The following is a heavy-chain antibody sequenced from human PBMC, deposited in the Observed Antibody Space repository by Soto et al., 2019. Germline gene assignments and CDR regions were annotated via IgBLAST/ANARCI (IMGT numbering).Heavy chain of an antibody. CDR2: IYYTGNT. Sequence: QVQLQESGPGLAWPSETLSLTCTVSGGSISSNIYYWGWIRQPPGKGLAWIGSIYYTGNTFYNLSLKSRVAFSVDTSENQSSLRLSSVTAGDTAVYYCAIHPQEYHGDPNLFDPWVQGTLVTVSS. CDR1: GGSISSNIYY. J-gene: IGHJ5*02. CDR3: AIHPQEYHGDPNLFDP. D-gene: IGHD4-17*01. V-gene: IGHV4-39*01.